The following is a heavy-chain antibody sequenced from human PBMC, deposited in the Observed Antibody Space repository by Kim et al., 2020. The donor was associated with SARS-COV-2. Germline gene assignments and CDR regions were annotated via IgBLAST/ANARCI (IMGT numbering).Heavy chain of an antibody. D-gene: IGHD2-2*01. CDR1: GGSISSYY. V-gene: IGHV4-59*13. Sequence: SETLSLTCTVSGGSISSYYWSWIRQPPGKGLEWIGYIYYSGSTNYNPSLKSRVTISVDTSKNQFSLKLSSVTAADTAVYYCARGQYCSSTSCYPEYWYFDLWGRGTLVTVSS. J-gene: IGHJ2*01. CDR3: ARGQYCSSTSCYPEYWYFDL. CDR2: IYYSGST.